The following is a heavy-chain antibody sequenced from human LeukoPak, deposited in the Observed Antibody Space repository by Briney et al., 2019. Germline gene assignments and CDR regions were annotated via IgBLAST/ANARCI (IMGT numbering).Heavy chain of an antibody. CDR1: GFTFSSYG. CDR2: ISYDGSNK. CDR3: TTFDPIYGYYFDY. V-gene: IGHV3-30*03. Sequence: GGSLRLSCAASGFTFSSYGMHWVRQAPGKGLEWVAVISYDGSNKYYADSVKGRFTISRDNSKNTLYLQINSLKTEDTAVYYCTTFDPIYGYYFDYWGQGTLVTVSS. D-gene: IGHD3-10*01. J-gene: IGHJ4*02.